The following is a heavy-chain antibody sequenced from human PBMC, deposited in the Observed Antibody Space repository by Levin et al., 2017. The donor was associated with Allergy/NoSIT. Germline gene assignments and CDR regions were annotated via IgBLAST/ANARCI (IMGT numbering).Heavy chain of an antibody. J-gene: IGHJ6*02. D-gene: IGHD1-26*01. V-gene: IGHV3-48*02. CDR2: ISTTSRTI. Sequence: GGSLRLSCVVSGFTFSSYSMKWVRQAPGKGLEWLSYISTTSRTIYYADSVKGRFTISRDDAKNSLFLQMNSLRDEDTAVYYCARLDMVVGATRNYGMDVWGQGTTVTVSS. CDR3: ARLDMVVGATRNYGMDV. CDR1: GFTFSSYS.